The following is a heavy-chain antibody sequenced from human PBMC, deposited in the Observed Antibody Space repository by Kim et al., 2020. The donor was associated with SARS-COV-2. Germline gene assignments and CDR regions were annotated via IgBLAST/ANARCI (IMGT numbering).Heavy chain of an antibody. CDR1: GFTFSSFS. J-gene: IGHJ4*02. Sequence: GGSLRLSCAASGFTFSSFSMNWVRQAPGKGLEWVSSISSRSSFTYYADSVKGRFTISRDNAKNSLYLQLNSLRAEDTAVYYCARDPGMPTISWAIDYWGQGTLVTVSS. CDR2: ISSRSSFT. CDR3: ARDPGMPTISWAIDY. D-gene: IGHD1-1*01. V-gene: IGHV3-21*01.